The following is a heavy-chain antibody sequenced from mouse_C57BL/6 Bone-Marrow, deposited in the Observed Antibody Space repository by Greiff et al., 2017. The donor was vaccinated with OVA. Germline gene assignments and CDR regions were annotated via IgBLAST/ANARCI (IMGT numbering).Heavy chain of an antibody. CDR2: LYPENGVT. Sequence: EVQLQQSGAELVRPGALVKSFCTASGFHIKDDYMHWVKQRPEQGPEWIGWLYPENGVTEHASKFQGKATITADPSSNTAYLQLSSLTSEDTAVYYCTTELGRFDYWGQGTTLTVSS. CDR1: GFHIKDDY. V-gene: IGHV14-4*01. D-gene: IGHD4-1*01. J-gene: IGHJ2*01. CDR3: TTELGRFDY.